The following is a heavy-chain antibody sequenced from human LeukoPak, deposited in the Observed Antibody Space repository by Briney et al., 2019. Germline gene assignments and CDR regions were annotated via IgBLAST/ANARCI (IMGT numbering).Heavy chain of an antibody. V-gene: IGHV4-39*07. CDR2: INHSGST. J-gene: IGHJ4*02. CDR1: GGSISSSSYY. CDR3: ARTTYYYDRGGDY. Sequence: SETLSLTCTVSGGSISSSSYYWGWIRQPPGKGLEWIGEINHSGSTNYNPSLKSRVTISVDTSKNQFSLKLSSVTAADTAVYYCARTTYYYDRGGDYWGQGTLVTVSS. D-gene: IGHD3-22*01.